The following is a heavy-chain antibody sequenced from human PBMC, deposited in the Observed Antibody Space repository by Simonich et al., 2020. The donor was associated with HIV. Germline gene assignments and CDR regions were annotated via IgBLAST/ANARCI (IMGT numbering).Heavy chain of an antibody. CDR2: INHSGST. Sequence: QVQLQQWGAGLLKPSETLSLTCAVYGGSFRCYYWSWIRQPPGTGLEWIGEINHSGSTNYNPSLKGRVTISVDTSKNQFSLKLSSVTAADTAVYYCARGFYQRLYYFDYWGQGTLVTVSS. CDR1: GGSFRCYY. V-gene: IGHV4-34*01. CDR3: ARGFYQRLYYFDY. D-gene: IGHD2-2*01. J-gene: IGHJ4*02.